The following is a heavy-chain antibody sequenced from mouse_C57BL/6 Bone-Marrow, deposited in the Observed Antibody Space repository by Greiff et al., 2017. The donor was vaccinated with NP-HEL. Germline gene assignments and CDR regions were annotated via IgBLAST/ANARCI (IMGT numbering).Heavy chain of an antibody. J-gene: IGHJ4*01. CDR3: ARWGGGYVGYAMDY. CDR1: GYTFTSYW. CDR2: IDPSDSYT. V-gene: IGHV1-69*01. Sequence: VQLQQPGAELVMPGASVKLSCKASGYTFTSYWMHWVKQRPGQGLEWIGEIDPSDSYTNYNQKFKGKSTLTVDKSSSTAYMQLSSLTSEDSAVYSCARWGGGYVGYAMDYWGQGTSVTVSS. D-gene: IGHD2-2*01.